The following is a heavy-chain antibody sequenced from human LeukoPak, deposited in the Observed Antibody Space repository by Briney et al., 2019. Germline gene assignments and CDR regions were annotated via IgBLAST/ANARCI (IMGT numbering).Heavy chain of an antibody. CDR2: IIPIFGTA. J-gene: IGHJ6*03. Sequence: GASVKVSCKASGGTFSSYAISWVRQAPGQGLEWIGGIIPIFGTANYAQKYQGRVTITTDESTSTAYMELSSLRSEDTAVYYCARDDLTTKAHYYMDVWGKGTTVTVSS. D-gene: IGHD4-11*01. CDR3: ARDDLTTKAHYYMDV. CDR1: GGTFSSYA. V-gene: IGHV1-69*05.